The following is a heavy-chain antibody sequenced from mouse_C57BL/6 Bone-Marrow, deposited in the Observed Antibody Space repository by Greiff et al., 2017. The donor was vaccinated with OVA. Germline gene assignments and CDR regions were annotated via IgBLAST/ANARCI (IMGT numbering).Heavy chain of an antibody. CDR3: ARGGRLPYYFDY. V-gene: IGHV1-43*01. CDR2: INPSTGGT. Sequence: VQLKQSGPELVKPGASVKISCKASGYSFTGYYMLWVKQSSEKSLEWIGEINPSTGGTSYNQKFKGKATLTVDKSSSTAYMQLKSLTSEDSAVYYCARGGRLPYYFDYWGQGTTLTVSS. J-gene: IGHJ2*01. D-gene: IGHD2-2*01. CDR1: GYSFTGYY.